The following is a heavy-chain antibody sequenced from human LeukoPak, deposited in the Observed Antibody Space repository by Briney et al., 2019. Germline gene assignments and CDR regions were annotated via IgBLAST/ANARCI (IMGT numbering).Heavy chain of an antibody. D-gene: IGHD1-26*01. CDR1: GYSISSGYY. V-gene: IGHV4-38-2*02. Sequence: NPSETLSLTCTVSGYSISSGYYWGWIRQPPGKGLEWIGSIYHSGSTYYNPSLKSRVTISVDTSKNQFSLKLSSVTAADTAVYYCARRSPHGSTYDYWGQGTLVTVSS. J-gene: IGHJ4*02. CDR3: ARRSPHGSTYDY. CDR2: IYHSGST.